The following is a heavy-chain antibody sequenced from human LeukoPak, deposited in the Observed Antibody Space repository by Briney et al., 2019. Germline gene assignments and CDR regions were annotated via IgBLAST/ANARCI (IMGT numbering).Heavy chain of an antibody. Sequence: GGSLRLSCAASGFTFSSYSMNWVRQAPGKGLEWVSYISSSSSTIYYADSVKGRFTISRDNAKNSLYLQMNSLRDEDTAVYYCARATGGLITFGGVIVIPGLFDYWGQGTLVTVSS. D-gene: IGHD3-16*02. V-gene: IGHV3-48*02. CDR2: ISSSSSTI. CDR3: ARATGGLITFGGVIVIPGLFDY. CDR1: GFTFSSYS. J-gene: IGHJ4*02.